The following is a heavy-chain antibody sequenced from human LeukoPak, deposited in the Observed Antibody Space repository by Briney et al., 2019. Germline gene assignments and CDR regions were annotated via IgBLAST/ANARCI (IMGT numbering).Heavy chain of an antibody. V-gene: IGHV4-59*02. CDR3: ARDRFGRTTHFDY. D-gene: IGHD3-10*01. CDR1: GDSVSGYY. CDR2: IYYSGST. J-gene: IGHJ4*02. Sequence: SETLSLTCTVSGDSVSGYYWSWIRQPPGKGLEWIGYIYYSGSTNYNPSLKSRVTMSVDTSKNQFSLRLTSVTAADTAVYYCARDRFGRTTHFDYWGQGALVTVSS.